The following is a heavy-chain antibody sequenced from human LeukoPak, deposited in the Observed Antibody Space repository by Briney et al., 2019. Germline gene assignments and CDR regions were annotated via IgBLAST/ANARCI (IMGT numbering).Heavy chain of an antibody. D-gene: IGHD6-13*01. Sequence: ASVKVSCKASGYTFTSYGISWARQAPGQGLEWMGWISAYNGNTNYAQRLQGRVTMTTDTPTNTAYMELRSLRSDDTAVYYCARGAIAADYFDYWGQGTQVTVSS. CDR2: ISAYNGNT. J-gene: IGHJ4*02. CDR3: ARGAIAADYFDY. V-gene: IGHV1-18*01. CDR1: GYTFTSYG.